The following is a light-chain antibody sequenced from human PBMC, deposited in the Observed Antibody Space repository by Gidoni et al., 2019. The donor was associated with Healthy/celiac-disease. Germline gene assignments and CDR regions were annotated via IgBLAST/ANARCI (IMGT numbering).Light chain of an antibody. Sequence: EIVMTQSPATLSVSPGERATLSGRASQSVSSNLAWYQQKPGQAPRLLIYGASTRATGIPARFSGSGSGTEFTLTISSLQSEDFAVYYCQQYNNWPGTFGQGTKLEI. J-gene: IGKJ2*02. V-gene: IGKV3-15*01. CDR3: QQYNNWPGT. CDR1: QSVSSN. CDR2: GAS.